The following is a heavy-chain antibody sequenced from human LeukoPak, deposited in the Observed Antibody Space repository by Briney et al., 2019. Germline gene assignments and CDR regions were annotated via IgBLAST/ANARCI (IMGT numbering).Heavy chain of an antibody. Sequence: GGSLRLSCATSRFTFSSYGIHWVRQAPGKGLGWVAVISFDGSKKYFADSVKGRFTISRDNSKNTLYLQMSSLRAEDTAVYYCAKDLQTGDDVSLYYYYYGMDVWGKGTTVTVSS. CDR2: ISFDGSKK. V-gene: IGHV3-30*18. CDR1: RFTFSSYG. CDR3: AKDLQTGDDVSLYYYYYGMDV. J-gene: IGHJ6*04. D-gene: IGHD7-27*01.